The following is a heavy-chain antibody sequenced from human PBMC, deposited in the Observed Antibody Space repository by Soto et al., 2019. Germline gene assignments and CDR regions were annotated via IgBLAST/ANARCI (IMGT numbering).Heavy chain of an antibody. CDR1: GYTFTSYY. CDR3: ARGGQSITMVRGVSSFDY. J-gene: IGHJ4*02. D-gene: IGHD3-10*01. CDR2: ITPSGGSP. V-gene: IGHV1-46*01. Sequence: QVQLVQSGAEVKKPGASVKVSCKASGYTFTSYYMHWVRQAPGRGLEWMGIITPSGGSPSYAQKLQGRVTMTKDTSTSTVYMELRSLRSEDTDVYSCARGGQSITMVRGVSSFDYWGQGTLVTVSS.